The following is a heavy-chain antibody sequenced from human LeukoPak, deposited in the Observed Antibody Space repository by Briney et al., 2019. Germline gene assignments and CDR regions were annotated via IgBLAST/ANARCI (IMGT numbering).Heavy chain of an antibody. CDR2: INPSGGST. Sequence: GASVKVSCKASGYTFTSYYMHLVRQAPGQGLEWMGIINPSGGSTSYAQKFQGRVTMTRDTSTSTVYMELSSLRSEDTAVYYCARGSPNWVGATSHFDYGGQGTLVTVSS. CDR3: ARGSPNWVGATSHFDY. D-gene: IGHD1-26*01. CDR1: GYTFTSYY. V-gene: IGHV1-46*01. J-gene: IGHJ4*02.